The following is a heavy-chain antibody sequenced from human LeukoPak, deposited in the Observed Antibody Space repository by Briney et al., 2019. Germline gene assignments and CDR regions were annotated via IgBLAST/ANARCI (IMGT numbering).Heavy chain of an antibody. CDR3: ARVRLPRYNFDY. Sequence: ASVKVSCKASGYTFTGYYMHWVRQAPGQGLEWMGRINPNSGGTNYAQKFQGRVTMTRDTSISTAYMELSRLRSDDTAVYYCARVRLPRYNFDYWGQGTLVTVSS. J-gene: IGHJ4*02. CDR1: GYTFTGYY. CDR2: INPNSGGT. D-gene: IGHD5-24*01. V-gene: IGHV1-2*06.